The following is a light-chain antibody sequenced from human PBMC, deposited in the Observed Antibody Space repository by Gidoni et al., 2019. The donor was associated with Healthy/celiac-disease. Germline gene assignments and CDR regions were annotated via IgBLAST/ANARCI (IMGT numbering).Light chain of an antibody. CDR3: QQSYSTLGT. Sequence: DIQMTQSPSSLSASVGDGVTITCRASQSISSYLNWYQQKPGKAPKLLIYAASSLQSGAPSRFSGSGSGTDFTLTISSLQPEDFATYYCQQSYSTLGTFGQGTKVEIK. CDR1: QSISSY. V-gene: IGKV1-39*01. CDR2: AAS. J-gene: IGKJ1*01.